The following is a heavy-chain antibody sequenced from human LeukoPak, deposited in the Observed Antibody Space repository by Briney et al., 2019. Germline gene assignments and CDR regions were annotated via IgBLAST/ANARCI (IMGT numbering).Heavy chain of an antibody. V-gene: IGHV4-39*01. J-gene: IGHJ4*02. D-gene: IGHD3-10*01. CDR3: ARHLRGSGSYSY. CDR2: IYYSGST. Sequence: GSLRLSCAASGFTFSTYAMSWVRQPPGKGLEWLGNIYYSGSTYYNPSLKSRVTTSVDTSKNQFSLKLSSVTAADTAVYYCARHLRGSGSYSYWGQGTLVTVSS. CDR1: GFTFSTYA.